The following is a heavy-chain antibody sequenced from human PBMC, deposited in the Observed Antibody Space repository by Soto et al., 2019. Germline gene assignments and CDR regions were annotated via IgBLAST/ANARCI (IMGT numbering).Heavy chain of an antibody. V-gene: IGHV3-30-3*01. J-gene: IGHJ5*02. CDR2: ISYDGSNK. Sequence: QVQLVESGGGVVQPGRSLRLSCAASGFTFSSYAMHWVRQAPGKGLEWVAVISYDGSNKYYADSVKGRFTISRDNSKNTLYRQMNSLRAEDTAVYYCARGGGLRGYYDSSGYYGKADASWGQGTLVTVSS. D-gene: IGHD3-22*01. CDR1: GFTFSSYA. CDR3: ARGGGLRGYYDSSGYYGKADAS.